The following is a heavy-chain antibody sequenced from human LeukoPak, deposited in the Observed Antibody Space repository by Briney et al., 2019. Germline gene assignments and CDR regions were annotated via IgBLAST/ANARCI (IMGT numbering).Heavy chain of an antibody. CDR3: AREYTLYISGWFIDY. D-gene: IGHD6-19*01. J-gene: IGHJ4*02. V-gene: IGHV4-39*07. CDR1: GGSISSGGYY. CDR2: IDYGGST. Sequence: SETLSLTCTVSGGSISSGGYYWSWIRQPPGKGLEWIGTIDYGGSTYYNPSLKSRATISIDTSKNQFSLTLSPVTAADTAVYYCAREYTLYISGWFIDYWGQGTVVTVSS.